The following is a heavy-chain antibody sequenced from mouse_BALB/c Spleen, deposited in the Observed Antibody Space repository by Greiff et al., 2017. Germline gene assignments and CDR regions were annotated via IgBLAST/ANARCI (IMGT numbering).Heavy chain of an antibody. CDR2: INSNGGST. Sequence: EVKLMESGGGLVQPGGSLKLSCAASGFTFSSYGMSWVRQTPDKRLELVATINSNGGSTYYPDSVKGRFTISRDNAKNTLYLQMSSLKSEDTAMYYCARDRGTVPAWFAYWGQGTLVTVSA. CDR1: GFTFSSYG. J-gene: IGHJ3*01. V-gene: IGHV5-6-3*01. D-gene: IGHD1-1*01. CDR3: ARDRGTVPAWFAY.